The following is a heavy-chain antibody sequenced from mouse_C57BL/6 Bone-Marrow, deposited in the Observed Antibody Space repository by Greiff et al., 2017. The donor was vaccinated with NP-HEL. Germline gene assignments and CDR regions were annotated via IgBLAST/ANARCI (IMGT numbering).Heavy chain of an antibody. J-gene: IGHJ4*01. CDR1: GFTFSSYA. CDR3: AREGGYYPPYAMDY. V-gene: IGHV5-4*01. D-gene: IGHD2-3*01. Sequence: EVKLVESGGGLVKPGGSLKLSCAASGFTFSSYAMSWVRQTPEKRLEWVATISDGGSYTYYPDNVKGRFTISRDNAKNNLYLQMSHLKSEDTAMYYCAREGGYYPPYAMDYWGQGTSVTVSS. CDR2: ISDGGSYT.